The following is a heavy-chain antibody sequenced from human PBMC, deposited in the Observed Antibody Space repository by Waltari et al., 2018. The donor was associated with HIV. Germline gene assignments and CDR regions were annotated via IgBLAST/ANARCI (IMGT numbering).Heavy chain of an antibody. CDR3: ARGFGIEYSSAWDYYGMDV. D-gene: IGHD6-6*01. CDR2: IIPIFGTA. CDR1: GGTFSSYA. V-gene: IGHV1-69*01. J-gene: IGHJ6*02. Sequence: QVQLVQSGAEVKKPGSSVKVSCKASGGTFSSYAISWVRQAPGQGLEWMGGIIPIFGTANYAQKFQGRVTITADESTSTAYMELSSLRSEDTAVYYCARGFGIEYSSAWDYYGMDVWGQGTTVTVSS.